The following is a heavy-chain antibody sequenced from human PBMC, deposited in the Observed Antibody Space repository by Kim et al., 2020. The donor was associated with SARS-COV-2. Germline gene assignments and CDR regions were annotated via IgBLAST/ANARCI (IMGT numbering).Heavy chain of an antibody. J-gene: IGHJ4*02. D-gene: IGHD3-16*01. Sequence: GGSLRLSCAASGFTFSNFAMSWVRQAPGKGLEWVSTISTSGGSTYYADSVKGRFTVSRDSSKSALYLQMNSLRAEDMALYYCAKLSCQISSYFDSWGQGALVAVSS. CDR2: ISTSGGST. CDR3: AKLSCQISSYFDS. V-gene: IGHV3-23*01. CDR1: GFTFSNFA.